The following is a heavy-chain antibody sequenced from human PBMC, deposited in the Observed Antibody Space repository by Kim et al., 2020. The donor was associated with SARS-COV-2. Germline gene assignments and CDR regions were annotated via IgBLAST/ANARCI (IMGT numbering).Heavy chain of an antibody. D-gene: IGHD5-12*01. V-gene: IGHV4-39*01. Sequence: SETLSLTCTVSGGSISSSSYYWGWIRQPPGKGLEWIGSIYYSGSTYYNPSLKSRVTISVDTSKNQFSLKLSSVTAADTAVYYCARSPRVEWLRQRYYFDYWGQGTLVTVSS. J-gene: IGHJ4*02. CDR1: GGSISSSSYY. CDR2: IYYSGST. CDR3: ARSPRVEWLRQRYYFDY.